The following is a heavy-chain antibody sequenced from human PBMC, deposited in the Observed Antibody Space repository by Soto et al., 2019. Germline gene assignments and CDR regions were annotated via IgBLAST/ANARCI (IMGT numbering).Heavy chain of an antibody. J-gene: IGHJ6*01. CDR3: ARSEYYYDILTGYYSPYYYYVMDV. V-gene: IGHV1-2*02. D-gene: IGHD3-9*01. CDR1: GYTFTGYY. CDR2: INPNSGGT. Sequence: ASVKVSCKASGYTFTGYYMHWVRQAPGQGLEWMGWINPNSGGTNYAQKFQGRVTMTRDTSISTAYMELSRLRSDDTAVYYCARSEYYYDILTGYYSPYYYYVMDVWGPGTTVTVSS.